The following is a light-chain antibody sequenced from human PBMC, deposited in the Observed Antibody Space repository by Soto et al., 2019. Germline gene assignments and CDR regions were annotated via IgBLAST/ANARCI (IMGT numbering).Light chain of an antibody. J-gene: IGKJ4*01. CDR3: QQYNSYSPLT. CDR1: QSISSW. CDR2: KAS. Sequence: DIQMTQSPSTLSASVGDIVTITCRASQSISSWLAWYQQKPGKAPKLLIYKASSLESGVPSRFSGSGSGTEFTLTISSLQPDDFATYYCQQYNSYSPLTFGGGTKVEIK. V-gene: IGKV1-5*03.